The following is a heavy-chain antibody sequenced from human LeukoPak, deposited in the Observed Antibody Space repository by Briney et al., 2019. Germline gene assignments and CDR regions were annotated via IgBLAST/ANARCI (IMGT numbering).Heavy chain of an antibody. J-gene: IGHJ5*02. CDR3: TRDATRTGWFDP. CDR1: GDSVSSNSAA. CDR2: TYYKSRWDN. D-gene: IGHD1-14*01. V-gene: IGHV6-1*01. Sequence: SQTLSLTCAISGDSVSSNSAAWNWIRQSPSRGLEWLGRTYYKSRWDNDYAASVKSRITISPDTSKNQFSLQLNFVTPEDTAVYYCTRDATRTGWFDPWGQGTLVTVSS.